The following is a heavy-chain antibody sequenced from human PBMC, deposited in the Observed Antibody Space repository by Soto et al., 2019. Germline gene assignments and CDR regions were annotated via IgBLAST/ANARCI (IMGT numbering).Heavy chain of an antibody. Sequence: EVQLVESGGGLVQPGRSLRLSCAASGFIFDDYAMHWVRQAPGKGLEWVSSISWNSGTIVYADSVKGRFTISRDNAKNSLYLQMNSLRTVDTAFYYCTKGRSTSCFAPVDYWGQETLVTVSS. V-gene: IGHV3-9*01. D-gene: IGHD2-2*01. CDR1: GFIFDDYA. J-gene: IGHJ4*02. CDR3: TKGRSTSCFAPVDY. CDR2: ISWNSGTI.